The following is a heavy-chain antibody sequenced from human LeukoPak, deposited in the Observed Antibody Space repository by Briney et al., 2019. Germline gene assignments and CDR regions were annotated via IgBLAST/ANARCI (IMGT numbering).Heavy chain of an antibody. V-gene: IGHV3-30*04. CDR1: GFSFTTHS. Sequence: PGGSLRLSCVTSGFSFTTHSMHWVRQAPGKGLEWMAVVSHDERNILYADSVRGRSTISRDNYKKTLFLEMNNLRAEDTAVYYCVRPIRTTYSSGSPEDYWGQGTRVTVSS. CDR2: VSHDERNI. CDR3: VRPIRTTYSSGSPEDY. J-gene: IGHJ4*02. D-gene: IGHD3-10*01.